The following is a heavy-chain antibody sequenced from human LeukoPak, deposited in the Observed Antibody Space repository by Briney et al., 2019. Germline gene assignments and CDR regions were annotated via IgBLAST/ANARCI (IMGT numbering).Heavy chain of an antibody. CDR1: GFTFSDYT. D-gene: IGHD6-13*01. V-gene: IGHV3-30-3*01. Sequence: GGSLRLSCAASGFTFSDYTMQWVRQAPGKGLEWVALLPPNGSYQYYADSLKGRFTISRDNFKNALYLQINSLRLEDTAVYYCARGLHDSSWYGAHWGQGTLLSVSS. CDR2: LPPNGSYQ. CDR3: ARGLHDSSWYGAH. J-gene: IGHJ4*02.